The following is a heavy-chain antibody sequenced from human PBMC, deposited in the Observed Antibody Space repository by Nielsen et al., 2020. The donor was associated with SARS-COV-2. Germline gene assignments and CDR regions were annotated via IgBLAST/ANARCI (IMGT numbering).Heavy chain of an antibody. CDR3: SRLGVTGSNAPWRE. D-gene: IGHD3-3*01. J-gene: IGHJ4*02. CDR1: GYSFTSYW. CDR2: IFPGESET. V-gene: IGHV5-51*01. Sequence: GESLKISCKASGYSFTSYWIGWVRQMPGKGLELMGIIFPGESETRYSPSFQGQVTISADTANNTAFLQWNSLQASDSAIYYCSRLGVTGSNAPWREWGQGTLVTVSP.